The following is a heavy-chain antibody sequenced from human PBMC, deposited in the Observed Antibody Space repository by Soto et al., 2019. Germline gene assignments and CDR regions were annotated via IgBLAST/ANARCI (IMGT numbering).Heavy chain of an antibody. J-gene: IGHJ4*02. CDR2: INSDGSST. Sequence: EVQLVESGGGLVQPGGSLRLSCAASEFTFSNYWMHWVRQAPGKGLVWVSRINSDGSSTSYADSVKGRFTISRDNAKNTLYLQLNSLRAEDTAVYYCARETEWGPDYWGQGTLVTVSS. D-gene: IGHD2-8*01. V-gene: IGHV3-74*01. CDR3: ARETEWGPDY. CDR1: EFTFSNYW.